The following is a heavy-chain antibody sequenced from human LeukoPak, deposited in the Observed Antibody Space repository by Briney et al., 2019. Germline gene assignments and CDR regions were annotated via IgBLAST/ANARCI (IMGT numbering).Heavy chain of an antibody. CDR2: ISAYNGYT. J-gene: IGHJ3*02. V-gene: IGHV1-18*01. CDR3: ARDNVLRSADAFDI. D-gene: IGHD3-3*01. CDR1: GYTFTSYG. Sequence: VASVKVSCKASGYTFTSYGISWVRQSPGQGLGWMGWISAYNGYTNYAQKLQGRVTMTTDTSTSTDYMELRSLRSDDTAVYYCARDNVLRSADAFDIWGQGTMVTVSS.